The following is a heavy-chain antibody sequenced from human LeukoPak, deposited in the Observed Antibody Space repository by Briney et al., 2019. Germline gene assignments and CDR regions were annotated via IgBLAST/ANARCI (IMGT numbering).Heavy chain of an antibody. CDR1: GYSFTSYY. V-gene: IGHV1-46*01. Sequence: ASVKVSCKASGYSFTSYYMHWVRQAPGQGLEWMGMINPSGGGTSYAQKFQGRVTMTRDMSTSTVYMELSSLRSEDTAVYYCARHVRNRYYGSGSYLPFDYWGQGTLVTVSS. CDR3: ARHVRNRYYGSGSYLPFDY. CDR2: INPSGGGT. J-gene: IGHJ4*02. D-gene: IGHD3-10*01.